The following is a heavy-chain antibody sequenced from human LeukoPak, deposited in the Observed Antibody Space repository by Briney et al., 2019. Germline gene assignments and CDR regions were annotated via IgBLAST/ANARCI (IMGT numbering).Heavy chain of an antibody. CDR3: ARSIHPRGDLSYPFDY. D-gene: IGHD4-17*01. V-gene: IGHV4-59*08. CDR2: IYYSGST. Sequence: SETLSLTCTVSGGSISSYYWSWIRQPPGKGLEWIGYIYYSGSTNYNTSLKSRVTISVDTSKNQFSLKLSSVTAADTAVYYCARSIHPRGDLSYPFDYWGQGTLVTVSS. J-gene: IGHJ4*02. CDR1: GGSISSYY.